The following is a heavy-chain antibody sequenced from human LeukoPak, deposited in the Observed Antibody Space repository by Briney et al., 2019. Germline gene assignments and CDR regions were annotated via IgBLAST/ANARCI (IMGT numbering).Heavy chain of an antibody. D-gene: IGHD2/OR15-2a*01. CDR3: ARIGFSATTSSC. V-gene: IGHV3-11*01. CDR1: GFTFSDHS. Sequence: GGSLRLSCAASGFTFSDHSMTWVRQAPGQGLEFISYISAGGSLKYSADSVRGRFTISRDNDKDTVFLQTNNLRGEDTALYYCARIGFSATTSSCWGRGTRVIVSS. J-gene: IGHJ4*02. CDR2: ISAGGSLK.